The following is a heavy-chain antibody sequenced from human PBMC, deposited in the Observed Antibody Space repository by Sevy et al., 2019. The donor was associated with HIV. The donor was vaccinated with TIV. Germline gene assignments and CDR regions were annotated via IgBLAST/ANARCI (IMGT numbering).Heavy chain of an antibody. Sequence: SETLSLTCAVSGGSISSGGYSWSWIRQPPGKGLEWIGYIYHSGSTYYYPSLKSRVTISVDRSKNQFSLKLSSVTAADTAVYYCARVSRTYYFDYWGQGTLVTVSS. V-gene: IGHV4-30-2*01. CDR2: IYHSGST. CDR3: ARVSRTYYFDY. CDR1: GGSISSGGYS. J-gene: IGHJ4*02.